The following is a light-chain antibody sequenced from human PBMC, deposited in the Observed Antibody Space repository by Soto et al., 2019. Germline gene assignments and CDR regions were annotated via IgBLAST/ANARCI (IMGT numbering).Light chain of an antibody. CDR3: QQYNSYRA. J-gene: IGKJ1*01. CDR2: KAS. CDR1: QSIDTW. Sequence: IQMTQSPSTLSASVGDRVTITCRASQSIDTWLAWHQQKPGQVPKLLISKASTLESGVPSRFSGSGSGTEFTLTISSLQPDDSATYYCQQYNSYRAFGQGTKV. V-gene: IGKV1-5*03.